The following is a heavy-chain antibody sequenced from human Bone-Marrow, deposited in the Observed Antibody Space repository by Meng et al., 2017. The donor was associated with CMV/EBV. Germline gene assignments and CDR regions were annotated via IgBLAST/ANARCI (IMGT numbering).Heavy chain of an antibody. Sequence: GESLKISCAASGFVFSTFWMSWVRQAPGKGLEWVSYISSSGSTIYYADSVKGRFTISRDNAKNSLYLQMNSLRAEDTAVYYCASRTIFGVVRRYGMDVWGQGPTVTVSS. J-gene: IGHJ6*02. D-gene: IGHD3-3*01. CDR3: ASRTIFGVVRRYGMDV. V-gene: IGHV3-48*03. CDR1: GFVFSTFW. CDR2: ISSSGSTI.